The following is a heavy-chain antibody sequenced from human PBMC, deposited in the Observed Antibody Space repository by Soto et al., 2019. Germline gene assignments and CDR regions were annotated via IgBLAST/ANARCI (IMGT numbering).Heavy chain of an antibody. V-gene: IGHV3-23*01. CDR3: ARVASDYINSVDH. J-gene: IGHJ4*02. CDR2: IGGSGGNR. CDR1: GFTFNAYA. Sequence: EVQLLESGGGLVQPRGSLRLSCAASGFTFNAYAMTWVRQAPGKGLEWVSAIGGSGGNRYYAASVKGRFTISRDNSKHTLDLQMSRLRVEDTAVYYCARVASDYINSVDHWGQGILVTVSS. D-gene: IGHD4-4*01.